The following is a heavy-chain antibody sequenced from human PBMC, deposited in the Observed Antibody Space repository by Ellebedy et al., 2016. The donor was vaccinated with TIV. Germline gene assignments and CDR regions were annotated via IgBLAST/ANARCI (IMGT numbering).Heavy chain of an antibody. V-gene: IGHV3-11*01. CDR2: ISDSGTIL. CDR1: GFTFSAYY. D-gene: IGHD2-15*01. Sequence: GESLKISCAASGFTFSAYYMSWIRQAPGKGLEWVSYISDSGTILYYADSVKGRFTISRDNAKNSLYLQMNSLRVEDTAVYYCARDWGGYCRGVSCYGNWFDPWGQGTLVTVSS. J-gene: IGHJ5*02. CDR3: ARDWGGYCRGVSCYGNWFDP.